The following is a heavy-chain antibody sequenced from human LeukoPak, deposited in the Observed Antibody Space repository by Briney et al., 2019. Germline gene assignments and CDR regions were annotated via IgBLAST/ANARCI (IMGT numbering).Heavy chain of an antibody. J-gene: IGHJ4*02. D-gene: IGHD2/OR15-2a*01. CDR1: GFSFSKYA. Sequence: GGSLRLSCAASGFSFSKYAMHWVRQVPGKGLEWVAVISFDETKKYYADSVKGRFTISRDNSNNTLFLQMNSLKTEDTAVYFCARMKVIKGASLDYWGQGSLVTVSS. CDR3: ARMKVIKGASLDY. CDR2: ISFDETKK. V-gene: IGHV3-30-3*01.